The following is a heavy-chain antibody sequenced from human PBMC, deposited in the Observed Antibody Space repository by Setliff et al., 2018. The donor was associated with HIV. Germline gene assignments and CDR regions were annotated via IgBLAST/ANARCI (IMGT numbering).Heavy chain of an antibody. D-gene: IGHD2-15*01. Sequence: ASVKVSCKASGYTFTSYGISWVRQASGQGLEWMGWISAYNGNTKYGQKFQGSVTMTTDTSTSTVYMELRSLTSDDTALYYCARGGPPRVATLYWFDPWGQGTLVTVSS. J-gene: IGHJ5*02. CDR2: ISAYNGNT. CDR3: ARGGPPRVATLYWFDP. CDR1: GYTFTSYG. V-gene: IGHV1-18*01.